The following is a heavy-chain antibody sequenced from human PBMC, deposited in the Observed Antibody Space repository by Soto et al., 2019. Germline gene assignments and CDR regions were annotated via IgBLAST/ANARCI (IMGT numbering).Heavy chain of an antibody. CDR2: INPNSGGT. J-gene: IGHJ3*02. Sequence: ASVKVSCKASGYTFTGYYMHWVRQAPGQGLEWMGWINPNSGGTNYAQKFQGWVTMTRDTSISTAYMELSRLRSDDTAVYYCAREDILTGHNAFDIWGQGTMVTVSS. V-gene: IGHV1-2*04. D-gene: IGHD3-9*01. CDR1: GYTFTGYY. CDR3: AREDILTGHNAFDI.